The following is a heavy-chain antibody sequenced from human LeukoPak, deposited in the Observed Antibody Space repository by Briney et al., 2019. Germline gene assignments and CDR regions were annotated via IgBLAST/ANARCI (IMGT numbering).Heavy chain of an antibody. Sequence: GGSLRVSCAASGFTFSSYGMHWVRQAPGKGLEWVAFIRYDGSNKYYADSVKGRFTISRDNSKNTLYLQMNSLRAEDTAVYYCAKDLMTYYDFWCGYYYPDYWGQGTLVTVSS. J-gene: IGHJ4*02. D-gene: IGHD3-3*01. V-gene: IGHV3-30*02. CDR3: AKDLMTYYDFWCGYYYPDY. CDR2: IRYDGSNK. CDR1: GFTFSSYG.